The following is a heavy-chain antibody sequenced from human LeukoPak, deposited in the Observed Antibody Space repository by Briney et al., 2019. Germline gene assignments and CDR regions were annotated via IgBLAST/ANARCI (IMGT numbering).Heavy chain of an antibody. D-gene: IGHD6-6*01. CDR2: INPNSGGT. CDR1: GYTFTCYY. J-gene: IGHJ3*02. CDR3: ARIRTYSSSAYDAFDI. Sequence: GASVKVSCKAAGYTFTCYYMHWGRQAPGQGLEWMGWINPNSGGTNYAQKFQGRVTMTRDTSISTAYMELSRLRSEDTAVYYCARIRTYSSSAYDAFDIWGQGTMVTVSS. V-gene: IGHV1-2*02.